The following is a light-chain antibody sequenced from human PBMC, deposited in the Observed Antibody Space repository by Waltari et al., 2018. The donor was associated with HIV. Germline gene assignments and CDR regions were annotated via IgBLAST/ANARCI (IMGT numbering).Light chain of an antibody. V-gene: IGKV1-39*01. Sequence: DIQMTQSPSSLSASVGDRVTITCRASQSISSYLNLDQQKPGKAPKLLIYAASSLQSGVPSRFSGSGSGTDFTLTISSLQPEDFATYYCQQSYSTPQTFGQGTKVEIK. CDR1: QSISSY. J-gene: IGKJ1*01. CDR2: AAS. CDR3: QQSYSTPQT.